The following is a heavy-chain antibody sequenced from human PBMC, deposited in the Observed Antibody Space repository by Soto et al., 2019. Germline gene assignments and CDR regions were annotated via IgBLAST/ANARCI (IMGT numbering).Heavy chain of an antibody. CDR2: IIPILGIA. CDR1: GGTFSSYT. Sequence: QVQLVQSGAEVKKPGSSVKVSCKASGGTFSSYTISWVRQAPGQGLEWMGRIIPILGIANYAQKFQGRVTITADKSTSTAYMELSSLRSEDTAVYYCARTREYYYDSSGYYYWGQGTLVTVSS. J-gene: IGHJ4*02. V-gene: IGHV1-69*02. D-gene: IGHD3-22*01. CDR3: ARTREYYYDSSGYYY.